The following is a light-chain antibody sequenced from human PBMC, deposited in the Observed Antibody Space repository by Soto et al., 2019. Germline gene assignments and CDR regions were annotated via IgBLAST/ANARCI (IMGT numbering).Light chain of an antibody. V-gene: IGLV6-57*03. J-gene: IGLJ7*01. CDR1: SGGFASNY. CDR2: EDN. Sequence: NFMLTQPHSVSESLGKRVTISCTRSSGGFASNYVQWYQQRPGSAPTTVMYEDNQRPSGVPDRFSGSIDSSSRSASLTISGLQTEDEAVYYCQSYGSSPGAVFGGGTQLTVL. CDR3: QSYGSSPGAV.